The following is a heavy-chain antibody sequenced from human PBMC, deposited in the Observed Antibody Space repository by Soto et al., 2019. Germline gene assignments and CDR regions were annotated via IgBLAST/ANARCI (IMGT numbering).Heavy chain of an antibody. CDR1: GFTFSSYA. V-gene: IGHV3-23*01. CDR3: AKRLTLYGPIDY. CDR2: ISAIGGST. D-gene: IGHD3-16*01. J-gene: IGHJ4*02. Sequence: GGSLRLSCAASGFTFSSYAMNWVRQAPGKGLEWVSGISAIGGSTYYADSVKGRFTISRDNSKNTLYLQMNSLRAEDTAVYYCAKRLTLYGPIDYWGQGTLVTVSS.